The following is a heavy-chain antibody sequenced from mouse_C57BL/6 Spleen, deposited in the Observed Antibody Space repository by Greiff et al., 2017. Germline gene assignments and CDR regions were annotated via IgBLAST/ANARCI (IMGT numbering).Heavy chain of an antibody. V-gene: IGHV5-4*03. CDR3: ARLGVSYWYFDV. D-gene: IGHD3-3*01. CDR1: GFTFSSYA. Sequence: EVKLMESGGGLVKPGGSLKLSCAASGFTFSSYAMSWVRQTPEKRLEWVATISAGGSYTYYPDNVKGRFTISRDNAKNNLYLQMSHLKSEDTAMYYCARLGVSYWYFDVWGTGTTVTVSS. CDR2: ISAGGSYT. J-gene: IGHJ1*03.